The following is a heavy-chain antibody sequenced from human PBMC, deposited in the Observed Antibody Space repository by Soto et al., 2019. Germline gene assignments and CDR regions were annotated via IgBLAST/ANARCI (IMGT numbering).Heavy chain of an antibody. V-gene: IGHV3-30*18. Sequence: PGGSLRLSCAASGFTFSSYGMHWVRQAPGKGLEWVAVISYDGSNKYYADSVKGRFTISRDNSKNTLYLQMNSLRAEDTAVYYCAKEDSPLQYYDFWSGWLPDVWGKGTTVTVSS. D-gene: IGHD3-3*01. CDR1: GFTFSSYG. CDR2: ISYDGSNK. J-gene: IGHJ6*04. CDR3: AKEDSPLQYYDFWSGWLPDV.